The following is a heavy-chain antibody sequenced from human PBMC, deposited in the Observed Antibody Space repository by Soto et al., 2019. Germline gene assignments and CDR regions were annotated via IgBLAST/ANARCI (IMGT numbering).Heavy chain of an antibody. V-gene: IGHV6-1*01. CDR2: TWYRSRWYY. D-gene: IGHD3-10*01. CDR3: VRESDMIRGIINPLDY. J-gene: IGHJ4*02. CDR1: GDSVSCYSAV. Sequence: SQTRSLTCAISGDSVSCYSAVWNWIRQSPSRGLEWLGRTWYRSRWYYDYAASVQSRISINPDTSKNQFSLQLNSVTPEDTAVYYCVRESDMIRGIINPLDYWGQGTLVTVSS.